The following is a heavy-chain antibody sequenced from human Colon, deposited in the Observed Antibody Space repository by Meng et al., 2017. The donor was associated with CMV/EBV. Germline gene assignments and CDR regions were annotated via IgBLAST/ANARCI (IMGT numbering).Heavy chain of an antibody. J-gene: IGHJ5*02. V-gene: IGHV1-2*06. CDR3: ARDWGGAVAGFNWFDP. CDR2: ISPFRGDT. D-gene: IGHD6-19*01. CDR1: GYTVTGYY. Sequence: GYTVTGYYRHWVRQAPGQGLEWMGRISPFRGDTNYSEKFQGRVTMTRETSISTVHMELSRLTSDDTAIYYCARDWGGAVAGFNWFDPWGQGTLVTVSS.